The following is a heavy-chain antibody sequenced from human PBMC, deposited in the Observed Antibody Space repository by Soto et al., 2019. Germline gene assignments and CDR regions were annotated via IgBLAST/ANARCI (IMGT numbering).Heavy chain of an antibody. J-gene: IGHJ6*02. D-gene: IGHD5-18*01. CDR2: ISSSGSTI. CDR1: GFTFSDYY. CDR3: ARMDTAMAVYYYYGMDV. V-gene: IGHV3-11*01. Sequence: PVGSLRLSCAASGFTFSDYYMSWIRQAPGKGLEWVSYISSSGSTIYYADSVKGRFTISRDNAKNSLYLQMNSLRAEDTAVYYCARMDTAMAVYYYYGMDVWGQGTTVTVSS.